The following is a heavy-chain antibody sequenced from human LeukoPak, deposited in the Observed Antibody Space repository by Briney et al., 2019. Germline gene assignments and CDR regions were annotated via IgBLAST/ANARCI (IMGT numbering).Heavy chain of an antibody. CDR2: ISSSSSYI. D-gene: IGHD2-21*02. J-gene: IGHJ3*02. Sequence: GRTLSLSCAASGFTFSSYSMHWVRQAPGQGREWVTSISSSSSYIYYADSVKGRFTIPRDNAKNSLYLQVHILRADDTAVYYCARGLPEPDCGGDWYSGAFDIWGQGTMVTVSS. V-gene: IGHV3-21*01. CDR1: GFTFSSYS. CDR3: ARGLPEPDCGGDWYSGAFDI.